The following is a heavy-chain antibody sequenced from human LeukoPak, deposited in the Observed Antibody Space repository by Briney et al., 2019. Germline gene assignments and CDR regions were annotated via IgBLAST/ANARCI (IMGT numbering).Heavy chain of an antibody. J-gene: IGHJ4*02. CDR3: APSGSYSSFDY. V-gene: IGHV3-33*01. Sequence: GGSLRLSCAASGFTFSSYGMHWVRQAPGKGLEWVAVIWYDGSNKYYADSVKGRFTISRDNSKNMLYLQMNSLRAEDTAVYYCAPSGSYSSFDYWGQGTLVTVSS. CDR1: GFTFSSYG. CDR2: IWYDGSNK. D-gene: IGHD1-26*01.